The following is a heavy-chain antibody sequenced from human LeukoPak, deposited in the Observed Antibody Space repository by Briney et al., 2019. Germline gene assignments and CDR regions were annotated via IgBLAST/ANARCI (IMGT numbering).Heavy chain of an antibody. D-gene: IGHD2-15*01. CDR2: ISYSGST. V-gene: IGHV4-59*01. CDR1: GGSITSYY. CDR3: ASGGYCSSGSCYPNWFDP. J-gene: IGHJ5*02. Sequence: SETLSLTCSVSGGSITSYYWSWIRQPPGKGLEWIGYISYSGSTNYNPSLKSRVSISIDTSKNQFSLKLSSVTAADTAVYYCASGGYCSSGSCYPNWFDPWGQGTLVTVSS.